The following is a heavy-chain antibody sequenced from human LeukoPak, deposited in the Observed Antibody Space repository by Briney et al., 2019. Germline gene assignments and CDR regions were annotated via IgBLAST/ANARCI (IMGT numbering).Heavy chain of an antibody. V-gene: IGHV3-15*01. D-gene: IGHD3-22*01. CDR2: IKSKTDGGTT. CDR3: TTRYYYDSSGYYPDDAFDI. J-gene: IGHJ3*02. CDR1: GFTFSNAW. Sequence: EGSLRLSCAASGFTFSNAWMSWVRQAPGKGLEWVGRIKSKTDGGTTDYAAPVKGRFTISRDDSKNTLYLQMNSLKTEDTAVYYRTTRYYYDSSGYYPDDAFDIWGQGTMVTVSS.